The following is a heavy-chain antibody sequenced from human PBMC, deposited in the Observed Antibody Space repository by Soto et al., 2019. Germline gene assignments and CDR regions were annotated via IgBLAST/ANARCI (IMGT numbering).Heavy chain of an antibody. Sequence: PSETLSLTCTVSGGPSSSCHWSWIRQPPGKGQEGIGNTYYRGSTNYNPSLNSRDTKSEDTPKNQCPLKLSSANAAEKNVNYCAGQQWDQERLGHLDFWGQGSLVTV. CDR1: GGPSSSCH. CDR3: AGQQWDQERLGHLDF. V-gene: IGHV4-59*08. D-gene: IGHD1-26*01. J-gene: IGHJ4*02. CDR2: TYYRGST.